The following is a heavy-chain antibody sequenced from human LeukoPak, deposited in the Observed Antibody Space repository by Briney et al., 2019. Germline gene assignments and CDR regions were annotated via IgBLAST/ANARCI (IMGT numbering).Heavy chain of an antibody. CDR3: AKGEVVTAIPGSFDY. CDR1: GFTFSSYA. CDR2: ISGGGGST. Sequence: GGSLRLSCAASGFTFSSYAMSWVRQAPGKGLEWVSAISGGGGSTYYADSVKGRFTISRDNSKNTLYLQMNSLRAEDTAVYYCAKGEVVTAIPGSFDYWGQGTLVTVSS. D-gene: IGHD2-21*02. J-gene: IGHJ4*02. V-gene: IGHV3-23*01.